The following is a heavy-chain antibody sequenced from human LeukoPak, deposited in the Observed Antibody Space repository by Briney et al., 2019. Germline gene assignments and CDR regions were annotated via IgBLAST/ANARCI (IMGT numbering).Heavy chain of an antibody. V-gene: IGHV3-64*02. J-gene: IGHJ5*02. CDR1: GFIFSGSA. CDR3: VRERPDGNWSDA. D-gene: IGHD1-14*01. CDR2: ISADGDDT. Sequence: GGSLRLSCAASGFIFSGSAMHWVRQAPGKGLISISAISADGDDTYYADSVRGRFTISRDNSKITLYLQMGGLRSEDMTVYYCVRERPDGNWSDAWCQGTLVTVSS.